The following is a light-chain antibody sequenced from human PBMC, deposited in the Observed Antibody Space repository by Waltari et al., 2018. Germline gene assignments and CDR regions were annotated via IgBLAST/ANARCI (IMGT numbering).Light chain of an antibody. CDR2: GQD. J-gene: IGLJ2*01. V-gene: IGLV3-19*01. Sequence: SSELTQDPAVSVALGQTVSITCQGDSHRRYYSSWYQQRPGQAPIRYLYGQDNRPSGIPDRFSGSTSGNTASLTITGAQAEDEADYYCLSRDTSSTRLFGGGTRLTV. CDR3: LSRDTSSTRL. CDR1: SHRRYY.